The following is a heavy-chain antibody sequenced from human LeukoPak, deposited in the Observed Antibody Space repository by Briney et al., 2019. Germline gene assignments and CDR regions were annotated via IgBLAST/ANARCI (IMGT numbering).Heavy chain of an antibody. CDR3: TRPRSRIAVAGTLNLDVGY. D-gene: IGHD6-19*01. CDR2: IRSKAYGGTT. V-gene: IGHV3-49*03. J-gene: IGHJ4*02. CDR1: GFTFGDYA. Sequence: GGSLRLSCTASGFTFGDYAMSWFRQAPGKGLEWVGFIRSKAYGGTTEYAASVKGRFTISRDDSKSIAYLQMNSLRTEDTAVYYCTRPRSRIAVAGTLNLDVGYWGQGTLVTVSS.